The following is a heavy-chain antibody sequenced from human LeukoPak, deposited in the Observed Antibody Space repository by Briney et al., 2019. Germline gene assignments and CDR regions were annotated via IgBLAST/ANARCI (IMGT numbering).Heavy chain of an antibody. CDR1: GFRFDDYA. Sequence: PGGSLRLSCAASGFRFDDYAMHWVRQAPGKGLEWVSGITWNSRDIGYADSVKGRFTISRDNARNSLYLQMDSLRDDDTAMYFCTRDLAAVPGPRMDVWGQGTTVTVSS. J-gene: IGHJ6*02. CDR3: TRDLAAVPGPRMDV. D-gene: IGHD6-19*01. CDR2: ITWNSRDI. V-gene: IGHV3-9*01.